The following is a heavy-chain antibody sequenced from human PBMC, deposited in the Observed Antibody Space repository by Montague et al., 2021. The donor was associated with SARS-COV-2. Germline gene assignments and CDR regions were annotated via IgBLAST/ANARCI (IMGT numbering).Heavy chain of an antibody. V-gene: IGHV3-21*01. D-gene: IGHD2-8*01. CDR3: ARDYTNFDAFDI. J-gene: IGHJ3*02. CDR2: ISSSSTYI. Sequence: SLRLSCEASGFNFISYDMNWVRQAPGKGLEWVSSISSSSTYIHYADSVKGRVTISRDNAKNLVFLQMNSLRAEDTAVYYCARDYTNFDAFDIWGQGTTVTVSA. CDR1: GFNFISYD.